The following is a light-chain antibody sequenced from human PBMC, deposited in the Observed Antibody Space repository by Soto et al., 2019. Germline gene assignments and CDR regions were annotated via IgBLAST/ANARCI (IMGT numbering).Light chain of an antibody. CDR3: QSYDSSLSGYV. V-gene: IGLV1-40*01. J-gene: IGLJ1*01. CDR1: SANIGAAYN. Sequence: QSVLTQPPSVSGAPGQRVTISCTGSSANIGAAYNVDWYQQLPGTAPKLLIYGNNNRPSGVLARLSGSKSGTSASLAIAGLQAEDEGDYYCQSYDSSLSGYVFGTGTKVTVL. CDR2: GNN.